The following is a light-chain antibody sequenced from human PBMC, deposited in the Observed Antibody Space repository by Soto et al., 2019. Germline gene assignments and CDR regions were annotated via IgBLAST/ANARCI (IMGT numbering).Light chain of an antibody. CDR2: KAS. V-gene: IGKV1-5*03. J-gene: IGKJ1*01. CDR1: QSISSW. Sequence: DIQMTQSPSTLSASVGDRVTITCRASQSISSWLASYQQKPGKAPKLLIYKASSLESGVPSRFSGSGSGTESTLTISSLQPDDFATYYCQQYKSFPWTFGQGTKVDIK. CDR3: QQYKSFPWT.